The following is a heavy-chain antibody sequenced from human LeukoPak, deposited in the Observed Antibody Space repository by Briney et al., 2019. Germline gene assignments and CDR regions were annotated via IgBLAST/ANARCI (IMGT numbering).Heavy chain of an antibody. CDR2: FDPEDGET. CDR3: ATYDFWSGFNLG. D-gene: IGHD3-3*01. Sequence: GASVKDSCKVCGYTLSELSMHWVRQGPGKGLEWMGGFDPEDGETIYAQKFQGRVTMTEYTSTDTAYMELSSLRSEDTAVYYCATYDFWSGFNLGWGQGTLVTVSS. CDR1: GYTLSELS. V-gene: IGHV1-24*01. J-gene: IGHJ4*02.